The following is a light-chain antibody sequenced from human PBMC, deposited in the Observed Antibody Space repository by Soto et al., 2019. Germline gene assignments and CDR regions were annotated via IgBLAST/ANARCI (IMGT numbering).Light chain of an antibody. CDR2: DAS. Sequence: DIQMTQSPSTLSASVGDRVTITCRASQTIGSWLAWYQQKPGKAPELLIYDASTLEGGVPSRFSGSGSGTEFSLTITSLQPDDFATFYCQQHSSFPRTFGQGTKVEIK. V-gene: IGKV1-5*01. J-gene: IGKJ1*01. CDR1: QTIGSW. CDR3: QQHSSFPRT.